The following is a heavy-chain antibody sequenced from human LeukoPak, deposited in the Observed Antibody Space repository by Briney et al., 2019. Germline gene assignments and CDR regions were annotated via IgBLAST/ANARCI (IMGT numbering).Heavy chain of an antibody. Sequence: GGSLRLSCAASGFTFSSYWMSWVRQAPGKGLEWVANIKQDGSEKYYVDSVKGRFTISRDNAKNSLYLQMNSLRAEDTAVYYCARDTFSADDVDVVVPAGHRDVWGKGTSVTVSS. CDR3: ARDTFSADDVDVVVPAGHRDV. D-gene: IGHD2-2*01. J-gene: IGHJ6*04. CDR1: GFTFSSYW. CDR2: IKQDGSEK. V-gene: IGHV3-7*01.